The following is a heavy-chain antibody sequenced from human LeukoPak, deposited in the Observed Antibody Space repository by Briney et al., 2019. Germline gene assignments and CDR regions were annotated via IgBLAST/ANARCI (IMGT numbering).Heavy chain of an antibody. D-gene: IGHD1-26*01. CDR2: INHSGST. Sequence: PSETLSLICAVYGGSFSGYYWSWIRQPPGKGLEWIGEINHSGSTNYNPSLKSRVTISVDTSKNQFSLKLSSVTAADTAVYYCARAWGIVGATGGAFDIWGQGTMVTVSS. CDR1: GGSFSGYY. V-gene: IGHV4-34*01. J-gene: IGHJ3*02. CDR3: ARAWGIVGATGGAFDI.